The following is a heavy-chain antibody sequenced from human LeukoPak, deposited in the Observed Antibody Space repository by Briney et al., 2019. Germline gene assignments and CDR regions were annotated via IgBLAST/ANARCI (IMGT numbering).Heavy chain of an antibody. CDR2: IKQDGSEK. CDR3: ATHYSGSYYQ. J-gene: IGHJ4*02. D-gene: IGHD3-10*01. V-gene: IGHV3-7*03. CDR1: GFTFSSYW. Sequence: EGSLRLSCAASGFTFSSYWMSWVRQAPGKGLEWVANIKQDGSEKYYVGSVKGRFTISRDNAKNSLFLQMNSLRAEDTAVYHCATHYSGSYYQWGQGTLITVSS.